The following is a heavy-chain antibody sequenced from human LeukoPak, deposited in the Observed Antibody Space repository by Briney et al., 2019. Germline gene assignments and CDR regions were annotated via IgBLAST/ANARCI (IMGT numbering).Heavy chain of an antibody. CDR2: ISYDGSNK. CDR1: GFTFSSYA. J-gene: IGHJ5*02. V-gene: IGHV3-30-3*01. D-gene: IGHD3-10*01. CDR3: ARDRYSRYYYGSGSFLGWFDP. Sequence: PGGSLRLSCAASGFTFSSYAMHWVRQAPGKGLEWVAVISYDGSNKYYADSVKCRFTISRDNPKNTLYLQMNSLRAEDTAVYYCARDRYSRYYYGSGSFLGWFDPWGQGTLVTVSS.